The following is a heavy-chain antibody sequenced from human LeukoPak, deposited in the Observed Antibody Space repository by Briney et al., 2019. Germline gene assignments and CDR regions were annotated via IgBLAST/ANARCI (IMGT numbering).Heavy chain of an antibody. CDR2: IHYSGSS. Sequence: SETLSLTCTVSGGSISSYYWSWIRQPPGKGLEWIGYIHYSGSSNYNPSLKSRVIISIDTSKDEFSLKLSSVTSADTALYYCAKSGLFYDFWSGQPDWGQGVLVTVSS. D-gene: IGHD3-3*01. J-gene: IGHJ4*02. V-gene: IGHV4-59*08. CDR1: GGSISSYY. CDR3: AKSGLFYDFWSGQPD.